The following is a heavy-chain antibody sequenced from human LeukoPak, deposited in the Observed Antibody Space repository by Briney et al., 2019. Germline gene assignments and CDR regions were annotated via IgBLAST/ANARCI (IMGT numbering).Heavy chain of an antibody. CDR2: INTYKGDT. V-gene: IGHV1-18*01. Sequence: ASVNVSCKASGYTLTNYSNSWVRQAPGQGLAWMGWINTYKGDTLYAQKLKGRVTMTADTSTNTAYMELRSLRFDDTAVYYCAREFGQCYGDNCFYFFDTWGQGFRVTVSS. J-gene: IGHJ4*02. CDR3: AREFGQCYGDNCFYFFDT. CDR1: GYTLTNYS. D-gene: IGHD4-23*01.